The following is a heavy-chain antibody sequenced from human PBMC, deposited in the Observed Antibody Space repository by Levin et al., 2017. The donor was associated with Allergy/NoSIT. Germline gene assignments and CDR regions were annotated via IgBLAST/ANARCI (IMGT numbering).Heavy chain of an antibody. CDR3: ARDNNWASDY. CDR1: GFTFTKHW. CDR2: IDKDGSDI. V-gene: IGHV3-7*01. D-gene: IGHD1-20*01. Sequence: GESLKISCATSGFTFTKHWMHWVRQAPGKGLEWVANIDKDGSDIHYVDSVKGRFTISRDNAKNSLHLQMNSLRAEDTAVYYCARDNNWASDYWGQGTLVTVSS. J-gene: IGHJ4*02.